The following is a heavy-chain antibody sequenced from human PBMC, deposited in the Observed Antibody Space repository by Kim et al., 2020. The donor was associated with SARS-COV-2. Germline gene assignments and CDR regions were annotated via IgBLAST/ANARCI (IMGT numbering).Heavy chain of an antibody. CDR3: ARRLTFDI. Sequence: HGRSTQSNPSLPSRVPISLDTSKNQFSLEVDSVTAADTAVYYCARRLTFDIWGQGTMVTVSS. CDR2: HGRST. D-gene: IGHD3-22*01. V-gene: IGHV4-4*06. J-gene: IGHJ3*02.